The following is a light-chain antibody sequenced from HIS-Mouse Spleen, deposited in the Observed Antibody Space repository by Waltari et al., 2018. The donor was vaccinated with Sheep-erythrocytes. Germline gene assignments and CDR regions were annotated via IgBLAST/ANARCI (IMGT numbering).Light chain of an antibody. J-gene: IGLJ1*01. CDR3: CSYAGSYNHV. CDR1: SSDVGSYNL. Sequence: QSALTQPASVSGSPGQSTTISCTGTSSDVGSYNLVPWYQQHPGKAPKLRIYEGSKRPSGVSNRFSGSKSGNTASPTISGLQAEDEADYYCCSYAGSYNHVFATGTKVTVL. CDR2: EGS. V-gene: IGLV2-14*02.